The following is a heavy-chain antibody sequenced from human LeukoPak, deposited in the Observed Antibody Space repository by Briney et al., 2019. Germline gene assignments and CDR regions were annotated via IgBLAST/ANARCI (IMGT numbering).Heavy chain of an antibody. Sequence: SETLSLTCAVCGGSFSGYYWSWIRQPPGKGLEWIGEINHSGSTNYNPSLKSRVTISVDTSKNQFSLKLSSVTAADTAVYYCARGTLRVVPWPLDYWGQGTLVTVSS. CDR3: ARGTLRVVPWPLDY. CDR2: INHSGST. V-gene: IGHV4-34*01. CDR1: GGSFSGYY. J-gene: IGHJ4*02. D-gene: IGHD2-15*01.